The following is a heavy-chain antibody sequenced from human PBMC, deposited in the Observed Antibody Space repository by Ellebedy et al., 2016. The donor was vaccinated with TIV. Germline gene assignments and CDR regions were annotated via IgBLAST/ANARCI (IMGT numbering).Heavy chain of an antibody. CDR3: AKLSGVLSWYADY. D-gene: IGHD6-13*01. J-gene: IGHJ4*02. Sequence: GESLKISCAASGFTFGCCAMSWVRQAPGKGLEWVSVISNVGDTNYADSVKGRFTISRDNSKRTLYLQMNSLRADDTAIYYCAKLSGVLSWYADYWGLGARVTVSS. V-gene: IGHV3-23*01. CDR1: GFTFGCCA. CDR2: ISNVGDT.